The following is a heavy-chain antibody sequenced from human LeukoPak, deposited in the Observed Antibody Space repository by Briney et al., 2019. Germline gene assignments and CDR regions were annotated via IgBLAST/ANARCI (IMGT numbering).Heavy chain of an antibody. CDR3: ARHSSYGYNDY. CDR1: TYSISSGYY. CDR2: IYHSGST. D-gene: IGHD5-24*01. Sequence: SETLSLTCAVSTYSISSGYYWGWIRLPPGKGLEWIGSIYHSGSTYYSPSLKSRVTISVDTSKNQFSLKLSSVTAADTAVYYCARHSSYGYNDYWGQGTLVTVSS. J-gene: IGHJ4*02. V-gene: IGHV4-38-2*01.